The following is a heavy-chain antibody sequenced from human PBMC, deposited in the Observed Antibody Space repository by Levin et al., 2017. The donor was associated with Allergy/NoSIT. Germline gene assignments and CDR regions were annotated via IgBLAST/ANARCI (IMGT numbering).Heavy chain of an antibody. CDR2: IKQDGSDK. CDR3: ARDGYGDYVIGPRYNWFDP. Sequence: AGESLKISCAASGFTFSNYWMSWVRQAPGKGLEWVANIKQDGSDKYYVDSVKGRFTISRDNAKNSLYLQMNSLRVEDTAVYYCARDGYGDYVIGPRYNWFDPWGQGTLVTVSS. J-gene: IGHJ5*02. CDR1: GFTFSNYW. V-gene: IGHV3-7*01. D-gene: IGHD4-17*01.